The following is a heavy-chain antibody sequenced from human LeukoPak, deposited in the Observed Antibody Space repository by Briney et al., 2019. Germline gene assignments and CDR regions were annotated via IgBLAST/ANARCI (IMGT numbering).Heavy chain of an antibody. Sequence: SETLSLTCTVSGGSISSYYWSWIRQPPGKGLEWIGYIYYSGSTNHNPSLKSRVTISVDTSKNQFSLKLSSVTAADTAVYYCASSPLLWFGELLPNWFDPWGQGTLVTVSS. J-gene: IGHJ5*02. V-gene: IGHV4-59*08. CDR1: GGSISSYY. CDR2: IYYSGST. D-gene: IGHD3-10*01. CDR3: ASSPLLWFGELLPNWFDP.